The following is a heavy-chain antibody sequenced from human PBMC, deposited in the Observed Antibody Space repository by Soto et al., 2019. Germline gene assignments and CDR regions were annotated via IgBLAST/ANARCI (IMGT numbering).Heavy chain of an antibody. CDR3: AREGVFGLVKIIPPDY. D-gene: IGHD3-3*01. CDR2: ISFDGSTQ. V-gene: IGHV3-30*03. CDR1: GFGFSSYG. Sequence: VQLLESGGGVAQPGRSLRLSCRASGFGFSSYGMLWVRQAPGKGPDWVAFISFDGSTQYYADSVRGRFTISRDNSENTLYLQLDILRVEDTAMYYCAREGVFGLVKIIPPDYWGQGAQVTVSA. J-gene: IGHJ4*02.